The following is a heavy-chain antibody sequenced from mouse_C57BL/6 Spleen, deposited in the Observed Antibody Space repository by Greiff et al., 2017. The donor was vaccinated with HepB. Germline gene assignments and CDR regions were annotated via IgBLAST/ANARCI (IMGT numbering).Heavy chain of an antibody. J-gene: IGHJ4*01. CDR3: ARSYEDYAMDY. V-gene: IGHV1-26*01. CDR1: GYTFTDYY. D-gene: IGHD1-1*01. CDR2: INPNNGGT. Sequence: VQLQQSGPELVKPGASVKISCKASGYTFTDYYMNWVKPSHGKSLEWIGDINPNNGGTSYNQKFKGKATLTVDKSSSTAYMELRSLTSEDSAVYYCARSYEDYAMDYWGQGTSVTVSS.